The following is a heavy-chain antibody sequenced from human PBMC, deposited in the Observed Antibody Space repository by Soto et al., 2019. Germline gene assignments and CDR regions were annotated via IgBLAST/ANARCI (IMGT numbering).Heavy chain of an antibody. CDR1: GFRLSRYW. Sequence: GGSLRLSCAASGFRLSRYWMTWVRQAPGKGLEWVANIKEDGSEKYYVDSVKGRVTISRDNAKNSLYLQMHSLRAEDTAVYYCARGPDYYDSSGYYTLAYWGLGTLVTVSS. CDR3: ARGPDYYDSSGYYTLAY. J-gene: IGHJ4*02. V-gene: IGHV3-7*01. CDR2: IKEDGSEK. D-gene: IGHD3-22*01.